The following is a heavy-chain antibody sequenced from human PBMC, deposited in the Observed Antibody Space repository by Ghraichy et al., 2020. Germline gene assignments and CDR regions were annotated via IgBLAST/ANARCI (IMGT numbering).Heavy chain of an antibody. CDR1: GYTFTGYY. J-gene: IGHJ4*02. D-gene: IGHD3-22*01. CDR3: ARNYYDSSGYFLAQDSFDY. V-gene: IGHV1-2*02. CDR2: INPNSGGT. Sequence: ASVKVSCKASGYTFTGYYMHWVRQAPGQGLEWMGWINPNSGGTNYAQKFQGRVTMTRDTSISTAYMELSRLRSDDTAVYYCARNYYDSSGYFLAQDSFDYWGQGTLVTVSS.